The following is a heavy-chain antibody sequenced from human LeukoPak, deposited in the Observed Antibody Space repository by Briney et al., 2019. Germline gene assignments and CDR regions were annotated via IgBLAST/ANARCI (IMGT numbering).Heavy chain of an antibody. J-gene: IGHJ5*02. CDR1: GGSISSSSYY. CDR3: ARTDYGSPASWFDP. Sequence: SETLSLTCTVSGGSISSSSYYWGWIRQPPGKGLEWIGSIYYSGSTYYNPSLKSRVTISVDTSKNQFSLKLSSVTAADTAVYYCARTDYGSPASWFDPWGQGTLVTVSS. D-gene: IGHD4-17*01. V-gene: IGHV4-39*07. CDR2: IYYSGST.